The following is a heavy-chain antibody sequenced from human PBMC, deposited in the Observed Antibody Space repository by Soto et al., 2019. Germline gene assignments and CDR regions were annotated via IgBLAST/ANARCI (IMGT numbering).Heavy chain of an antibody. CDR3: ARVGYDILTGPRAFDI. V-gene: IGHV3-20*04. CDR1: GFSFSSYW. Sequence: GGSLRLSCAASGFSFSSYWMSWVRQAPGKGLEWVSGINWKSDIGYADSVKGRFTISRDNAENSLYLQMNSLRAEDTAVYYCARVGYDILTGPRAFDIWGQGTMVTVSS. J-gene: IGHJ3*02. D-gene: IGHD3-9*01. CDR2: INWKSDI.